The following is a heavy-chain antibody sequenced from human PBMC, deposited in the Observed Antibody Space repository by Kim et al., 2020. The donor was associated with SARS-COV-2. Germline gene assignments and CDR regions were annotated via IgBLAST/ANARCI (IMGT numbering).Heavy chain of an antibody. CDR3: ARDGITYCGGDCPNWYFDL. D-gene: IGHD2-21*02. CDR1: GYTFTSYA. CDR2: INAGNGNT. Sequence: ASVKVSCKASGYTFTSYAMHWVRQAPGQRLEWMGWINAGNGNTKYSQKFQGRVTITRDTSASTAYMELSSLRSEDTAVYYCARDGITYCGGDCPNWYFDLWGRGTLVTVSS. V-gene: IGHV1-3*01. J-gene: IGHJ2*01.